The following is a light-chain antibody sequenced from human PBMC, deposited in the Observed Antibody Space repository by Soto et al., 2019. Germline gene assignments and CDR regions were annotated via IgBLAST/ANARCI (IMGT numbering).Light chain of an antibody. CDR2: DNT. V-gene: IGLV1-51*01. CDR3: GTWDSSLSVVL. Sequence: QSVLTQPPSVSAAPGQRVTISCSGSSSNIGHNYVSWYQQLPGTAPKLLIYDNTKRPSGIPDRFAGSKSGTSATLGITGLQTGYEADYFCGTWDSSLSVVLFGGGTKVTVL. CDR1: SSNIGHNY. J-gene: IGLJ2*01.